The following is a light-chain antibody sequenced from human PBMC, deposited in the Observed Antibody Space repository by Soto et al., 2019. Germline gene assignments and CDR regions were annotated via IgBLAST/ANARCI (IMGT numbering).Light chain of an antibody. CDR3: WLFAGSYTSYV. CDR1: SSYVGGYNY. CDR2: DVS. V-gene: IGLV2-11*01. J-gene: IGLJ1*01. Sequence: QSALTQPRSVSGSPGQSVTISCTGTSSYVGGYNYVSWYQQHPGKAPKLMIYDVSKRPSGVPDRFSGSKSGTTASLTISGLQAEDEADYYCWLFAGSYTSYVFGTGTKLTVL.